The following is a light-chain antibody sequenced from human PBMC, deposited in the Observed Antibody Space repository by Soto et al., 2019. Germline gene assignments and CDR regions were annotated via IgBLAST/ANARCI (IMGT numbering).Light chain of an antibody. V-gene: IGLV1-51*01. CDR3: ETWDSSLSAVV. Sequence: QSVLTQSPSVSAAPGQKVTISCSGSSSNIGNNYVSWYQHLPGTAPKLLIFDNNKRPSGIPDRFSGSKSGTSATLGITGLQTGDEADYYCETWDSSLSAVVFGGGTKLTVL. CDR2: DNN. CDR1: SSNIGNNY. J-gene: IGLJ2*01.